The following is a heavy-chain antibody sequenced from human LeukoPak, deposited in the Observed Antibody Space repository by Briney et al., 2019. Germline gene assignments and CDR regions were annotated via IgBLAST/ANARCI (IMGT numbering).Heavy chain of an antibody. CDR1: GFTFSSYA. Sequence: QTGGSLRLSCAASGFTFSSYAMSWVRQAPGKGLEWVSAISGSGGSTYYADSVKGRFTISRDNSKNTLYLQMNSLRAGDTAVYYCAKALKRGSGYFFCGSLDVWGQGTTVTVSS. CDR2: ISGSGGST. CDR3: AKALKRGSGYFFCGSLDV. J-gene: IGHJ6*02. D-gene: IGHD3-3*01. V-gene: IGHV3-23*01.